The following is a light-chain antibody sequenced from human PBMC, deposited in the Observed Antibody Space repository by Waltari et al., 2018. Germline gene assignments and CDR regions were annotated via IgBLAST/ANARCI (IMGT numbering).Light chain of an antibody. CDR1: SSNIGSNT. J-gene: IGLJ3*02. CDR3: ATWDASLNGRV. CDR2: ENR. Sequence: QSVLTQPPSASGTPGQRVTISCSGSSSNIGSNTVNWYQYLPETAPKPLMYENRQRPSGVPDRFCGAKSGTSASLAISGLQSDDEADYYWATWDASLNGRVFGGGTKLTVL. V-gene: IGLV1-44*01.